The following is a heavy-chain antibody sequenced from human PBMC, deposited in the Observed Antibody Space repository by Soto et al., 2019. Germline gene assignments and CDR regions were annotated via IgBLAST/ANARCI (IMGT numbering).Heavy chain of an antibody. CDR1: TISINVHG. CDR3: AKDAIAVAGTYYYYGMDV. CDR2: ISNDGRIQ. J-gene: IGHJ6*02. V-gene: IGHV3-30*18. D-gene: IGHD6-19*01. Sequence: GGSLRLSCTSSTISINVHGIQWVRQAPAKGLEWVAFISNDGRIQYYADSVKGRFTISRDNSKNTLYLQMNSLRAEDTAVYYCAKDAIAVAGTYYYYGMDVWGQGTTVTVSS.